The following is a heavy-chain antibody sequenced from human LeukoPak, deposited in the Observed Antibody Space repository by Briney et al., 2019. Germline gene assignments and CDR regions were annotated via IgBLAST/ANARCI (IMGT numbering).Heavy chain of an antibody. D-gene: IGHD2/OR15-2a*01. CDR2: VCGSGDAT. Sequence: GGSLRLSCTASGFTFRLYAMNWVRQAPGKGVEWISAVCGSGDATHYADSVKGGFTISRDNSKRTVYLQMNGLRAEDTALYYCARDRGPYFHIAHNWLDPWGLGTLVSVSS. CDR3: ARDRGPYFHIAHNWLDP. V-gene: IGHV3-23*01. CDR1: GFTFRLYA. J-gene: IGHJ5*02.